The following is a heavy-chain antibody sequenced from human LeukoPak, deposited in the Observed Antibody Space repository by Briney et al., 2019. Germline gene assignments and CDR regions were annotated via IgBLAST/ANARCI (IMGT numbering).Heavy chain of an antibody. CDR2: ISYDGSNK. Sequence: PGGSLRLSCAASGFTFSSYAMHWVRQAPGKGLEWVVVISYDGSNKYYADSVKGRFTISRDNSKNTLYLQMNSLRAEDTAVYYCARSYCSSTSCSTFDYWGQGTLVTVSS. V-gene: IGHV3-30*04. J-gene: IGHJ4*02. D-gene: IGHD2-2*02. CDR1: GFTFSSYA. CDR3: ARSYCSSTSCSTFDY.